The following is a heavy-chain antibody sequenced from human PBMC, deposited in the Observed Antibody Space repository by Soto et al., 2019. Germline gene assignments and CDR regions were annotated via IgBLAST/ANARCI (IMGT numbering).Heavy chain of an antibody. V-gene: IGHV3-33*01. CDR3: GGGRRGVGGLGYCYGMDF. Sequence: QVQLVESGGGVVQPGRSLRLSCAASGFTFSSYGMHWVRQAPGKGLEWVAVIWYDGSNKYYADSVKGRFTISRDNSQNTLYRQMSSLRAEDTAVYYCGGGRRGVGGLGYCYGMDFWCQGTTVTVS. J-gene: IGHJ6*02. D-gene: IGHD3-16*01. CDR2: IWYDGSNK. CDR1: GFTFSSYG.